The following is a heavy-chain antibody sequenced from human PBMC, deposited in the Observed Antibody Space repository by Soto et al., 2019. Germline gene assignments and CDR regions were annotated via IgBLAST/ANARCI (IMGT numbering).Heavy chain of an antibody. J-gene: IGHJ5*02. Sequence: GGSLRLSCAASGFTFSSYAMSWVRQAPGKGLEWVSAISGSGGSTYYADSVKGRFTISRDNSKNTLYLQMNSLRAEDTAVYYCAKTPRVVVAATPVGWFDPWGQGTLVTVSS. D-gene: IGHD2-15*01. CDR1: GFTFSSYA. CDR2: ISGSGGST. CDR3: AKTPRVVVAATPVGWFDP. V-gene: IGHV3-23*01.